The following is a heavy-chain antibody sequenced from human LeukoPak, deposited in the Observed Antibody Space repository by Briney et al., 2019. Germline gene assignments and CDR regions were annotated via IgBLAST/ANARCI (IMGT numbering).Heavy chain of an antibody. V-gene: IGHV3-30*02. CDR3: AKRATMSGATYYFDY. J-gene: IGHJ4*02. CDR2: IRYDATNK. D-gene: IGHD5-12*01. Sequence: GGSLRLSCAASGFTFSFYGMHWVRQAPGKGLEWVAFIRYDATNKYYADFVKGRFTISRDNSNNMLYLQMNSLRAEDTAVYYCAKRATMSGATYYFDYWGQGTLVTVSS. CDR1: GFTFSFYG.